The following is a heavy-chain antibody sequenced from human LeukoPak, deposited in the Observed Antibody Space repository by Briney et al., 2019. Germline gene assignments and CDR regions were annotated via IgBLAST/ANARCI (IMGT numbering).Heavy chain of an antibody. J-gene: IGHJ6*02. CDR3: ARGLSNYYYYAMDV. CDR2: VSYSGST. D-gene: IGHD6-6*01. Sequence: NPSETLSLTCTVSGGSISNYYWSWIRQPPGKGLEWIGYVSYSGSTNYNPSLKSRVTISVDTSKNQVSLKLNSVTAADTAVYYCARGLSNYYYYAMDVWGQGTTDTVSS. CDR1: GGSISNYY. V-gene: IGHV4-59*01.